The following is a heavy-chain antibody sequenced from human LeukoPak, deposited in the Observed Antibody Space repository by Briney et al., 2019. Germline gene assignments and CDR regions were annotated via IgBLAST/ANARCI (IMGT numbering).Heavy chain of an antibody. CDR2: ISVYSGNT. V-gene: IGHV1-18*01. Sequence: ASVKVSCKASGYTFTSYAITWVRQAPGQGLEWMGWISVYSGNTHYAQKLQGRVTMTTDTTTTTAYMELRSLRSDDTAVYYCARDYYDTSGYFYGSNYWGQGTLVTVSS. J-gene: IGHJ4*02. D-gene: IGHD3-22*01. CDR3: ARDYYDTSGYFYGSNY. CDR1: GYTFTSYA.